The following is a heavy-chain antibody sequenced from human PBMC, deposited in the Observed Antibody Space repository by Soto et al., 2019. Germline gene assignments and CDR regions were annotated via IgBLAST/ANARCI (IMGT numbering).Heavy chain of an antibody. J-gene: IGHJ4*02. CDR3: LRNFDY. CDR1: GGSFSGYY. CDR2: INHSGST. V-gene: IGHV4-34*01. Sequence: QVQLQQWGAGLLKPSETLSLTCAVYGGSFSGYYWSWIRQPPGKGLEWIGDINHSGSTTYNPSLXSXVTISVDTSKDQFSLKLSSVTAADTAVYYCLRNFDYWGQGTLVTVSS.